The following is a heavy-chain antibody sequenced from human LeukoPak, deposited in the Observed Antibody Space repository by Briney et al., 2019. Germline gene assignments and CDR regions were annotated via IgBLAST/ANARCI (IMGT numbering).Heavy chain of an antibody. CDR3: VKQVSNPVQNTGRQGLFHY. J-gene: IGHJ4*02. V-gene: IGHV3-33*06. Sequence: PGGSLRLSCAASGFTFSSYGMHWVRQAPGKGLEWVAVIWYDGSNKYYADSVKGRFTISRDNSKNTVYLQMNSLRVEDTAVYYCVKQVSNPVQNTGRQGLFHYWGQGTLVTVSS. D-gene: IGHD2/OR15-2a*01. CDR2: IWYDGSNK. CDR1: GFTFSSYG.